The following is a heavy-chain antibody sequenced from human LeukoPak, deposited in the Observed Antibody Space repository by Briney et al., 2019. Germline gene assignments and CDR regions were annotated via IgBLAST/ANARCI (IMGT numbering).Heavy chain of an antibody. CDR2: IKSKIDGGTT. J-gene: IGHJ4*02. CDR1: GFTFNNAW. V-gene: IGHV3-15*07. CDR3: TTGNWGPY. D-gene: IGHD7-27*01. Sequence: GGSLRLSCAASGFTFNNAWMNWVRQAPGKGLEWVGRIKSKIDGGTTDFGAPVKGRFGISRDDSENTMYLHMNSLRTEDTAVYYFTTGNWGPYWGQGTLVTVSS.